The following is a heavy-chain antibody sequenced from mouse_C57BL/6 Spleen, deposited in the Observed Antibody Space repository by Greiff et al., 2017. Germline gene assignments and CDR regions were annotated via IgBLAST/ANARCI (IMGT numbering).Heavy chain of an antibody. V-gene: IGHV1-55*01. Sequence: QVQLQQPGAELVKPGASVKMSCKASGYTFTSYWITWVKQRPGQGLEWIGDIYPGSGSTNYNEKFKSKATLTVDTSTSTADMQLSSMTSDDAAFYDSAREEGGEIAYWGQGTLVTVSA. J-gene: IGHJ3*01. CDR3: AREEGGEIAY. CDR1: GYTFTSYW. CDR2: IYPGSGST.